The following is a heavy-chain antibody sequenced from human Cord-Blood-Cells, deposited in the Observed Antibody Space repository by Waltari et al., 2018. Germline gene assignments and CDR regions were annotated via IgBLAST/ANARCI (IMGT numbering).Heavy chain of an antibody. J-gene: IGHJ4*02. CDR2: IYHSGST. CDR1: GYSITSGYY. CDR3: ARRRELLGFDY. V-gene: IGHV4-38-2*01. Sequence: QVQLQESGPGLVKPSETLSLTCAVPGYSITSGYYWGWIRQPPGTGLEWIGSIYHSGSTYYNPSLKSRVTISVDTSKNQFSLKLSSVTAADTAVYYCARRRELLGFDYWGQGTLVTVSS. D-gene: IGHD1-26*01.